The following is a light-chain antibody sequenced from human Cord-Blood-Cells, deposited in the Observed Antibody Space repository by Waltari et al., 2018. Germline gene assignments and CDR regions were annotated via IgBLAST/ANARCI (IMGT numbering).Light chain of an antibody. Sequence: QSALTQPASVSGSPGQSITISCTGTSSDVGRYNLVSWYQQHPGKAPKLMIYEGSKRPSGVSNRFSGSKSGNTASLTISGLQAEDEADYYRCSYAGSSTWVFGGGTKLTVL. CDR2: EGS. V-gene: IGLV2-23*01. CDR3: CSYAGSSTWV. CDR1: SSDVGRYNL. J-gene: IGLJ3*02.